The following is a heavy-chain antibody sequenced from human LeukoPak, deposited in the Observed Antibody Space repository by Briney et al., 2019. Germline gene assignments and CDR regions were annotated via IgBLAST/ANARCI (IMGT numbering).Heavy chain of an antibody. CDR3: AMVSAGAQAYCGGDCYSFDY. Sequence: SVEVSCKASGGTFSSYAISWVRQAPGQGLEWMGGIIPIFGTANYAQKFQGRVTITADESTSTAYMELSSLRSEDTAVYYCAMVSAGAQAYCGGDCYSFDYWGQGTLVTVST. D-gene: IGHD2-21*02. V-gene: IGHV1-69*13. J-gene: IGHJ4*02. CDR2: IIPIFGTA. CDR1: GGTFSSYA.